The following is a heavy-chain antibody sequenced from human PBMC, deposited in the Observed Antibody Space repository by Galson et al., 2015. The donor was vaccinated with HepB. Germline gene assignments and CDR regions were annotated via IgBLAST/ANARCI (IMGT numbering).Heavy chain of an antibody. J-gene: IGHJ4*02. D-gene: IGHD5-24*01. CDR2: ISYDGSNK. CDR3: AKDRHGYNYFSVDFDY. V-gene: IGHV3-30*18. Sequence: SLRLSCAASGFTFSSYGMHWVRQAPGKGLEWVAVISYDGSNKYYADSVKGRFTISRDNSKNTLYLQMNSLRAEDTAVYYCAKDRHGYNYFSVDFDYWGQGTLVTVSS. CDR1: GFTFSSYG.